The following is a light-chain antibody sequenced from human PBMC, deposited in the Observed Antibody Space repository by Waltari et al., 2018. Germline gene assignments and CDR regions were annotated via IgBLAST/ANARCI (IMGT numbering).Light chain of an antibody. V-gene: IGLV1-40*01. J-gene: IGLJ2*01. CDR3: QSYDSSLTASL. Sequence: QGLPRPVPNLLISGTTNLPYGVPYRFSASKSGTSASLAITGRQAEDEADYYCQSYDSSLTASLFGGGTKLTVL. CDR2: GTT.